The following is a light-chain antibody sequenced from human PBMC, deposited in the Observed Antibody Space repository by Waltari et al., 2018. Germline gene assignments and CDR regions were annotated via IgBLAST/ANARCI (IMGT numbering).Light chain of an antibody. CDR1: SSDY. CDR3: SSYADNTLV. J-gene: IGLJ3*02. Sequence: QSALTQPPSASGSPGQSVTISCTGTSSDYVSWFQHHPGKAPKLMIYEVSKWPSGVPDRFSGSKSGNTASLTVSGLQADDEAHYYCSSYADNTLVFGGGTKLTVL. V-gene: IGLV2-8*01. CDR2: EVS.